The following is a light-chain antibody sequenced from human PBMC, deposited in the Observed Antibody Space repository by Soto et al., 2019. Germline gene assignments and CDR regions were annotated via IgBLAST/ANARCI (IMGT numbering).Light chain of an antibody. J-gene: IGKJ1*01. Sequence: EIVLTQSPGTLSLSPGERATLSCRANQSVSSSYLAWYQQKPGQAPRPLIYGASSRAIGIPDRFSGSGSGTDFTLTISRLETEDFAVYYCQQYDSSPWTFGQGTKVEIK. V-gene: IGKV3-20*01. CDR3: QQYDSSPWT. CDR2: GAS. CDR1: QSVSSSY.